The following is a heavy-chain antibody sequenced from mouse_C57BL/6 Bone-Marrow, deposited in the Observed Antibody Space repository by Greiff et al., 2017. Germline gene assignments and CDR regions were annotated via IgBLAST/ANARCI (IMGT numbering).Heavy chain of an antibody. V-gene: IGHV14-2*01. CDR3: ASGSSYESWFAY. J-gene: IGHJ3*01. Sequence: EVQLQQSGAELVKPGASVKLSCTASGFNIKDYYMHWVKQRTEQGLEWIGRIDPEDGETKYAPTFQGKATITADTSSNTAYLQLSSLTSEDTAVYYCASGSSYESWFAYWGQGTLVTVSA. CDR2: IDPEDGET. D-gene: IGHD1-1*01. CDR1: GFNIKDYY.